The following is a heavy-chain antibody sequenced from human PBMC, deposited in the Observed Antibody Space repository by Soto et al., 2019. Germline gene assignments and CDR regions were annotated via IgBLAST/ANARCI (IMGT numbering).Heavy chain of an antibody. CDR3: ARQSQHDNYYGMDV. Sequence: SETLSLTCTVSGGSISSSSYYWGWIRQPPGKGLEWIGSIYYSGSTYYNPSLKSRVTISVDTSKNQFSLKLSSVTAADTAVYYCARQSQHDNYYGMDVWGQGTTVT. CDR2: IYYSGST. J-gene: IGHJ6*02. D-gene: IGHD1-1*01. CDR1: GGSISSSSYY. V-gene: IGHV4-39*01.